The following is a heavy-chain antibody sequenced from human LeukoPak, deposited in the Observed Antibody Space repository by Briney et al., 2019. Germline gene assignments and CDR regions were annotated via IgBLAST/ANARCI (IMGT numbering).Heavy chain of an antibody. CDR1: GLTFSDYL. Sequence: PGGSLRLSCAASGLTFSDYLIHWVRQAPGKGLLWVSRVNRDGGPATYADSVKGRFTVSRDNAKSTLYLQMNSLRAEDTAVYYCARSPAGTYTMDVWGQGTTVTVSS. D-gene: IGHD3-10*01. CDR3: ARSPAGTYTMDV. CDR2: VNRDGGPA. V-gene: IGHV3-74*01. J-gene: IGHJ6*02.